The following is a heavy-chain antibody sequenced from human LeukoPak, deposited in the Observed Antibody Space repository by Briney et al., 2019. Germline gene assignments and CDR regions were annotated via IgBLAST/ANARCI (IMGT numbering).Heavy chain of an antibody. CDR3: ARVAGSIDY. V-gene: IGHV1-8*03. J-gene: IGHJ4*02. CDR1: GYTFTTYD. CDR2: MNPNSGYT. D-gene: IGHD6-19*01. Sequence: ASVTVSCTASGYTFTTYDINWVRQAAGQGLEWMGWMNPNSGYTVYAQKFQGRVTITRDTSISTAYMELSSLRSEDTAVYYCARVAGSIDYWGQGTLVTVSS.